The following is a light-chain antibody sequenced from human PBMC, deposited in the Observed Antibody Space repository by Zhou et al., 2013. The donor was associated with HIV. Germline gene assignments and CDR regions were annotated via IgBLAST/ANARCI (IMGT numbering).Light chain of an antibody. J-gene: IGKJ4*01. CDR3: QKYNVAPLT. V-gene: IGKV1-27*01. Sequence: IRMTQSPSSLSASTGDRVTITCRASQGISNYLAWYQQKPGSAPKLLMYSASTLQSGVPSRFSGSGSGTDFTLIISSLQPEDVATYYCQKYNVAPLTFGGGTKVEIK. CDR2: SAS. CDR1: QGISNY.